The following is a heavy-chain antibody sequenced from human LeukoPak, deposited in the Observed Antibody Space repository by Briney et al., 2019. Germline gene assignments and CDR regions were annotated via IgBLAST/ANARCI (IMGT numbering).Heavy chain of an antibody. Sequence: KPSETLSLTCTVSGGSISSSSYYWGWIRQPPGKGLEWIGSIYYSGSTYYNQSLKSRVTISVDTSKNQFSLKLSSVTAADTAVYYCARHGDRIAAAFDYWGQGTLVTVSS. CDR3: ARHGDRIAAAFDY. CDR2: IYYSGST. D-gene: IGHD6-13*01. CDR1: GGSISSSSYY. J-gene: IGHJ4*02. V-gene: IGHV4-39*01.